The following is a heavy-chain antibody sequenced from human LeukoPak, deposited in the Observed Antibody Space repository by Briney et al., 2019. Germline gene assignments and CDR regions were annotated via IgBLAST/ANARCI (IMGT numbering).Heavy chain of an antibody. CDR1: GFTFSSYS. V-gene: IGHV3-48*04. J-gene: IGHJ4*02. CDR3: ARDETRGGY. CDR2: ISSSSTI. Sequence: GGSLRLSCAASGFTFSSYSMNWVRQAPGKGLEWVSYISSSSTIYYADSVKGRFTISRDNAKNSLYLQMNSLRAEDTAVYYCARDETRGGYWGQGTLVTVSS. D-gene: IGHD3-10*01.